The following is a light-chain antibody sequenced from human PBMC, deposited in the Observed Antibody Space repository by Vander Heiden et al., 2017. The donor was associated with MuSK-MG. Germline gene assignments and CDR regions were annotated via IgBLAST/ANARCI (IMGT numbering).Light chain of an antibody. CDR2: QDS. J-gene: IGLJ2*01. V-gene: IGLV3-1*01. CDR1: KLGDKY. Sequence: YEVTQPTPGAVAPGPAGSITCSGDKLGDKYACWYQQKPGQSPVLVIYQDSKRPSGIPERFSGSNSGNTATLTISGTQAMDEADYYCQAWDSSTLVVFGGGTKLTVL. CDR3: QAWDSSTLVV.